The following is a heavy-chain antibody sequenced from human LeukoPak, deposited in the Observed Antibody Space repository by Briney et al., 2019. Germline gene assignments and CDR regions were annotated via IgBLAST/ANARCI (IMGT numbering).Heavy chain of an antibody. V-gene: IGHV1-18*04. J-gene: IGHJ3*02. CDR1: GYTFTSYG. CDR2: ISAYNGNT. CDR3: ASVTGYYGSGSLDAFDI. Sequence: ASVKVSCKASGYTFTSYGISWVRQAPGQGLEWVWWISAYNGNTNYAQKLQGRVTMTTDTSTSTAYMELRSLRSDDTAVYYCASVTGYYGSGSLDAFDIWGQGTMVTVCS. D-gene: IGHD3-10*01.